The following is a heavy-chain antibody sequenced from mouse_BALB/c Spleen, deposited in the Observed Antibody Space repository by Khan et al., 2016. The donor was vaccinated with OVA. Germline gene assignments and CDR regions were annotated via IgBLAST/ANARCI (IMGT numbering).Heavy chain of an antibody. Sequence: EVELVESGGGLVKPGGSLKLSCAASGFTLSRYTMSWVRQTPEKRLEWVATISSGGTYTYYVDSVEGRFTLSRDNAKNTLYLEMTSLKSEDTAIYYGTRGEGYYGNPYAIDFWGQGTSVTVSS. V-gene: IGHV5-6-4*01. J-gene: IGHJ4*01. D-gene: IGHD2-1*01. CDR3: TRGEGYYGNPYAIDF. CDR1: GFTLSRYT. CDR2: ISSGGTYT.